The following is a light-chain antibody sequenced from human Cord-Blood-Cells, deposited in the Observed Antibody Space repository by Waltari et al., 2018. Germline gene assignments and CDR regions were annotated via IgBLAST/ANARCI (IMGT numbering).Light chain of an antibody. Sequence: DIQMTQSTSSLSASVGDRVTITCRASQSISSYLNWYQQKPGKAPKLLIYAASSLQSGVPARFSGSGSGTDFTLTISSRRPEDFATYDCQQSYSTPLTFGGGTKVEIK. J-gene: IGKJ4*01. V-gene: IGKV1-39*01. CDR1: QSISSY. CDR2: AAS. CDR3: QQSYSTPLT.